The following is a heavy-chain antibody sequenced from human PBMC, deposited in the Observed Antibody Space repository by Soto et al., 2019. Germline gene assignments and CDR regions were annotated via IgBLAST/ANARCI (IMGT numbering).Heavy chain of an antibody. Sequence: SETLSLTCTVSGASISRNYWSWIRQPPGKRLEWIGDISYSGSTNYNPSLKGRVTISIDKSKNHFSLTLNSVAAADTAFYYCARAGGQQLDPLDLDYWGHG. J-gene: IGHJ4*01. CDR3: ARAGGQQLDPLDLDY. CDR2: ISYSGST. V-gene: IGHV4-59*01. D-gene: IGHD6-13*01. CDR1: GASISRNY.